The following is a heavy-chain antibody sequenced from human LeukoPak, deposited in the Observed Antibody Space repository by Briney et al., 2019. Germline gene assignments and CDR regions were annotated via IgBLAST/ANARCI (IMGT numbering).Heavy chain of an antibody. Sequence: GGSLRLSCAASEVTFGSYGMSWVRQAPGKGLEWVASLRVSGETTYYADSVKGRFTLSRENSKKTLFLIMDSLRVEDTAVYYCARTPLPIAVSAAYNWFDPWGQGAQVSV. V-gene: IGHV3-23*01. CDR3: ARTPLPIAVSAAYNWFDP. J-gene: IGHJ5*02. CDR1: EVTFGSYG. CDR2: LRVSGETT. D-gene: IGHD6-19*01.